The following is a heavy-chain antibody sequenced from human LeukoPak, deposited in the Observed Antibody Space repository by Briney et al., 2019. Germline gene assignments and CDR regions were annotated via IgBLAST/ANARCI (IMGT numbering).Heavy chain of an antibody. V-gene: IGHV3-21*01. J-gene: IGHJ5*02. CDR3: ARVWEQQLVLSWFDP. D-gene: IGHD6-13*01. Sequence: GGSLRLSCAASGFTFSSYSMNWVRQAPGKGLEWVSSISSSSSYIYYADSVKGRFTISRDNAKNSLYLQMNSLRAEDTAVYYCARVWEQQLVLSWFDPWGQGTLVTVSS. CDR2: ISSSSSYI. CDR1: GFTFSSYS.